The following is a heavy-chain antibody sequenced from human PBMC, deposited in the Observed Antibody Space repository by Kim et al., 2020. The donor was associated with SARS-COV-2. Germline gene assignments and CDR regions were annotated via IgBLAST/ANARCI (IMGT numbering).Heavy chain of an antibody. CDR3: AKETIFGGNWFDP. Sequence: YADSVKGRFTISRDNSKNTLYLQMNSLRAEDTAVYYCAKETIFGGNWFDPWGQGTLVTVSS. J-gene: IGHJ5*02. V-gene: IGHV3-23*01. D-gene: IGHD3-3*01.